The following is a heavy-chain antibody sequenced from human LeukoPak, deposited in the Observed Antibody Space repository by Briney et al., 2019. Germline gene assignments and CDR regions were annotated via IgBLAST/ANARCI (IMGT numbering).Heavy chain of an antibody. J-gene: IGHJ6*02. CDR2: IYYSGST. CDR1: GGSISSYY. CDR3: ARVGGSCPKSYCYYYYGMDV. Sequence: SETLSLTCTVSGGSISSYYWSWIRQPPGKGLEWIGYIYYSGSTNYNPSLKSRVTISVDTSKNQFSLKLSSVTAADTAVYYCARVGGSCPKSYCYYYYGMDVWGQGTTVTVSS. V-gene: IGHV4-59*01. D-gene: IGHD2-15*01.